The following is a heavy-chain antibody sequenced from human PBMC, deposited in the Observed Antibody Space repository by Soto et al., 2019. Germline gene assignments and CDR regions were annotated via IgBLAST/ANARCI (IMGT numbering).Heavy chain of an antibody. CDR2: VYYTGST. V-gene: IGHV4-39*01. D-gene: IGHD3-22*01. CDR3: ARSYWTPKYNSENSGHFLQY. Sequence: QLQLQESGPKLVKPSETLSLPCSVSGDSIRSSGYYWAWIRQPPGKGLEWIGSVYYTGSTFYNPSLKSRVTISVDTSKNQLSLRLTSVTAADTAVYFCARSYWTPKYNSENSGHFLQYWGQGSLVTVSS. J-gene: IGHJ4*02. CDR1: GDSIRSSGYY.